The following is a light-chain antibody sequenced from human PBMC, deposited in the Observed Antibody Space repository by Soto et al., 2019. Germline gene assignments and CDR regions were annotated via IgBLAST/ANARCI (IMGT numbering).Light chain of an antibody. CDR1: QSVSSY. V-gene: IGKV3-11*01. Sequence: EIVLTQSPATLSLSPGERATLSCRASQSVSSYLAWYQQKPGQAPRLLIYDASNRATGIPARFSGSGSGTDFPLTISRLEPEDFAVYYCQQYGNSPPWTFGQGTKVDIK. CDR3: QQYGNSPPWT. CDR2: DAS. J-gene: IGKJ1*01.